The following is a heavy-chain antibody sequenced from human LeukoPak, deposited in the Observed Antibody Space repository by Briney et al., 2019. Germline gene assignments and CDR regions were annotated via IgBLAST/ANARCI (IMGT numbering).Heavy chain of an antibody. Sequence: GGSLRLSCAASGFTFSSYWMSWVRQAPGKGLEWVANMKYDGSEKDYVDSVKDRFTISRDDSKNIVYLQLDNLRGDDTAIYYCAKTRPGGSYDYWGRGTLVTVSS. D-gene: IGHD1-26*01. CDR2: MKYDGSEK. V-gene: IGHV3-7*03. CDR1: GFTFSSYW. CDR3: AKTRPGGSYDY. J-gene: IGHJ4*01.